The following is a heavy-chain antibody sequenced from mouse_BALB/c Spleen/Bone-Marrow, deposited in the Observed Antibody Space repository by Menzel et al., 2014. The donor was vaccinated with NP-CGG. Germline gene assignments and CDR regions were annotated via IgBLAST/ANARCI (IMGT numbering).Heavy chain of an antibody. V-gene: IGHV4-1*02. CDR1: GFELSRYW. J-gene: IGHJ3*01. CDR3: ASCGYYGWLAY. CDR2: INPNSRTI. Sequence: LVESGGSLKLSCTASGFELSRYWMSWVRQAPGKGLEWIGEINPNSRTINYTPSLKERFIISRDNAKNTLYLQMSKVRSEDTALYFCASCGYYGWLAYWGQGTLVTVSA. D-gene: IGHD2-3*01.